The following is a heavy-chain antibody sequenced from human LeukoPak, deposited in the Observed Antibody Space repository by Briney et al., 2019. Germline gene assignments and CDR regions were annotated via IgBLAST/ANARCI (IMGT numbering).Heavy chain of an antibody. CDR2: INPNSGGT. CDR1: GYTFTCYY. D-gene: IGHD3-3*01. CDR3: ARAYDFWSGYYFDY. V-gene: IGHV1-2*02. Sequence: ASVKVSCKASGYTFTCYYMHWVRQAPGQGLEWMGWINPNSGGTNYAQKFQGRVTMTRDTSISTAYMELSRLRSDDTAVYYCARAYDFWSGYYFDYWGQGTLVTVSS. J-gene: IGHJ4*02.